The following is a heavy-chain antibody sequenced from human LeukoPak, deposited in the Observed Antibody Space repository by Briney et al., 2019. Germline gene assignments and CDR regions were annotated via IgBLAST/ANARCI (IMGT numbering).Heavy chain of an antibody. D-gene: IGHD1-26*01. CDR1: GFTFSDYY. V-gene: IGHV3-11*04. CDR3: GRRAMGATSFDY. J-gene: IGHJ4*02. CDR2: ISSSSNTV. Sequence: GGSLRLSCAASGFTFSDYYMTWVRQAPGGGREWVSYISSSSNTVYYADSVKGRLTVSRDNANNSLYVQMANLRAEDTAVYYCGRRAMGATSFDYCGQGTLVTVSS.